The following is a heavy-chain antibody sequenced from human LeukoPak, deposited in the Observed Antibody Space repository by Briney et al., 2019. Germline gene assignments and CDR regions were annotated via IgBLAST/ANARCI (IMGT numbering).Heavy chain of an antibody. CDR3: ARRAGEYSHPYDY. CDR2: IYSGGKT. CDR1: GFTFSSYG. V-gene: IGHV3-53*01. J-gene: IGHJ4*02. Sequence: PGRSLRLSCAASGFTFSSYGMHWVRQAPGKGLEWVSFIYSGGKTHSSDSVKGRFTISRDNSKNTLYLQMSSLRAEDTAIYYCARRAGEYSHPYDYWGQGTLVTVSS. D-gene: IGHD2-15*01.